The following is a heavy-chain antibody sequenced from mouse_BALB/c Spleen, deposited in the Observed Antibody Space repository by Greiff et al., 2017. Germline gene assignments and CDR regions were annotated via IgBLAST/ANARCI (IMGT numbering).Heavy chain of an antibody. CDR3: TRRSTMITTGFDY. Sequence: QVQLKQSGAELVRPGASVTLSCKASGYTFTDYEMHWVKQTPVHGLEWIGAIDPETGGTAYNQKFKGKATLTADKSSSTAYMELRSLTSEDSAVYYCTRRSTMITTGFDYWGQGTTLTVSS. CDR1: GYTFTDYE. V-gene: IGHV1-15*01. J-gene: IGHJ2*01. D-gene: IGHD2-4*01. CDR2: IDPETGGT.